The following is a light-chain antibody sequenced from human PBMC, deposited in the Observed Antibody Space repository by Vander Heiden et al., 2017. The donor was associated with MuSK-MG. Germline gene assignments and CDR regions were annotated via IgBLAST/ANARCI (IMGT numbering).Light chain of an antibody. Sequence: SYVLTQPPSVSVAPGETARINCGGNSIGSKSVHWYQQRPGQAPVLVISYNRDRPSGIPERFSGSNSGNTATLTISRVEAGDEADYYCQVWDSSSDHVVFGGGTKLTVL. CDR3: QVWDSSSDHVV. J-gene: IGLJ2*01. V-gene: IGLV3-21*04. CDR2: YNR. CDR1: SIGSKS.